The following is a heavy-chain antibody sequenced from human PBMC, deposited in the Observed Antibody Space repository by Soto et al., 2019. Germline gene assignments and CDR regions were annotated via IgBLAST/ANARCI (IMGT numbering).Heavy chain of an antibody. V-gene: IGHV4-59*08. CDR1: GGSISSYY. CDR3: QRLGGYFQDFDQ. CDR2: IYYRGST. D-gene: IGHD3-22*01. J-gene: IGHJ4*02. Sequence: PSETLSLTCTVSGGSISSYYGGCFRQPPGKGLEWIGYIYYRGSTTYNPSLRRRATISVDTSKTQFSRNPTSWTAADPPVSYCQRLGGYFQDFDQWGQGSRVTVS.